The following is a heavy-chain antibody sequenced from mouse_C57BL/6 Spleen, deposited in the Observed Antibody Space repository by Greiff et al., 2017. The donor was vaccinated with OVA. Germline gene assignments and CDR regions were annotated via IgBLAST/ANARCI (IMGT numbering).Heavy chain of an antibody. CDR3: ERGTAQSPYAMDY. CDR2: IDHNSGGT. V-gene: IGHV1-72*01. CDR1: GYTFTSYC. D-gene: IGHD3-2*02. J-gene: IGHJ4*01. Sequence: QVQRVESGAELVKPGASVKLSCTASGYTFTSYCMHWVQQRPGQGLEWIGRIDHNSGGTKYNEKLKSKVTLTVDKPSSTAYMQLRSLTSEDSAVYYCERGTAQSPYAMDYWGQGTSVTVSS.